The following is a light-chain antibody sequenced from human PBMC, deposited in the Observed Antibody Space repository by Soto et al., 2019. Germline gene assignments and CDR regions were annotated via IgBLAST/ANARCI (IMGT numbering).Light chain of an antibody. CDR3: QSYDSSLSALV. CDR2: GNS. J-gene: IGLJ1*01. V-gene: IGLV1-40*01. Sequence: QSALTQPPSVSGAPGQRVTISCTGSSSNIGAGYDVHWYQQLPGTAPKLLIYGNSNRPSGVPDRFSGSKSGTSASLAITGLQAEDEADYYCQSYDSSLSALVFGTGTKVTVL. CDR1: SSNIGAGYD.